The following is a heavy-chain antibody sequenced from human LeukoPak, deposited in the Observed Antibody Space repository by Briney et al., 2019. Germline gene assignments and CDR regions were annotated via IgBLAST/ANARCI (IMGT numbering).Heavy chain of an antibody. CDR3: ARYVSRNNYYDSSDAFDI. Sequence: SETLSLTCAVYGGSFSGYYWSWIRQPPGKGLEWIGEINHSGSTNYNPSLKSRVTISVDTSKNQFSLKLSSVTAADTAVYYCARYVSRNNYYDSSDAFDIWGQGTMVTVSS. D-gene: IGHD3-22*01. J-gene: IGHJ3*02. CDR1: GGSFSGYY. CDR2: INHSGST. V-gene: IGHV4-34*01.